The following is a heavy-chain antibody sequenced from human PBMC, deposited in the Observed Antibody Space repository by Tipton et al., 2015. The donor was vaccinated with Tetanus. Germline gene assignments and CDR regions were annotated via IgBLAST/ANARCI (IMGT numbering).Heavy chain of an antibody. D-gene: IGHD3-3*01. CDR1: GGSISSGGYY. V-gene: IGHV4-31*03. J-gene: IGHJ6*02. CDR3: ARAENDFWSGYYTGYGMDV. CDR2: IYYSGST. Sequence: TLSLTCTVSGGSISSGGYYWSWIRQHPGKGLEWIGYIYYSGSTYYNPSLKSRVTISVDTSKNQFSPKLSSVTAADTAVYYCARAENDFWSGYYTGYGMDVWGQGTTVTVSS.